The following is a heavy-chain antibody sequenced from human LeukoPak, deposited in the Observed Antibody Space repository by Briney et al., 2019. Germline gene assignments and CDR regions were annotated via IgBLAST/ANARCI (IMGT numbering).Heavy chain of an antibody. V-gene: IGHV3-23*01. CDR3: AIQHSSGWYGYYYCGMDV. CDR1: GFTFSSYA. CDR2: ISGSGGST. J-gene: IGHJ6*02. D-gene: IGHD6-19*01. Sequence: GGSLRLSCAASGFTFSSYAMSWVRQAPGKGLEWVSAISGSGGSTYYADSVKGRFTISRDNSKNTLYLQMNSLRAEDTAVYYCAIQHSSGWYGYYYCGMDVWGQGTTVTVSS.